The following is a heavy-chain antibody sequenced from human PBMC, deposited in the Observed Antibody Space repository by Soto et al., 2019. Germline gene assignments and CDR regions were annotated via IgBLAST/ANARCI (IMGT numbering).Heavy chain of an antibody. CDR2: IIPIFGTA. J-gene: IGHJ6*02. V-gene: IGHV1-69*01. CDR3: ARDLGYSSGGSCYANYYYYGMDV. D-gene: IGHD2-15*01. CDR1: GGTFSSYA. Sequence: QVQLVQSGAEVKKPGSSVKVSCKASGGTFSSYAISWVRQAPGQGLEWMGGIIPIFGTANYAQKFQGRVTITADESTSTDYMELSSGGSEDTAVYYCARDLGYSSGGSCYANYYYYGMDVWGQGATVIVSS.